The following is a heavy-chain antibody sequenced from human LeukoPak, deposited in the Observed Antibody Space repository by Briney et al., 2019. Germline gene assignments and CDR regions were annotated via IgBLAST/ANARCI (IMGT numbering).Heavy chain of an antibody. CDR2: IYYSGST. Sequence: SETLSLTCTVSGGSISSSSYYWGWIRQPPGKGLEWIGSIYYSGSTYYNPSLKSRVTISVDTSKNQFSLKLTSVTAADTAVYYCARLQTGYSSSWYGVRGYFQHWGQGTLVTVSS. CDR3: ARLQTGYSSSWYGVRGYFQH. V-gene: IGHV4-39*07. J-gene: IGHJ1*01. CDR1: GGSISSSSYY. D-gene: IGHD6-13*01.